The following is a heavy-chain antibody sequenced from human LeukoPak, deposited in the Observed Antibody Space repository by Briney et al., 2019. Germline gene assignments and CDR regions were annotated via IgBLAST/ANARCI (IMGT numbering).Heavy chain of an antibody. CDR1: GGTLISYA. V-gene: IGHV1-69*13. Sequence: SVKVSCKASGGTLISYAISWVRQAPGQGLEWMGGIIPIFGTANYAQKFQGRVTITADESTSTAYMELSSLRSEDTAVYYCARDRVGVRGVTRYYYYGMDVWGQGTTVTVSS. D-gene: IGHD3-10*01. CDR3: ARDRVGVRGVTRYYYYGMDV. J-gene: IGHJ6*02. CDR2: IIPIFGTA.